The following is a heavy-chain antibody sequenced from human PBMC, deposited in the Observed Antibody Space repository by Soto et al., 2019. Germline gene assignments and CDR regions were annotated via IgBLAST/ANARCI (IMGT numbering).Heavy chain of an antibody. CDR2: IYWDDDK. CDR1: GFSLSTSGVG. CDR3: ALKGDGYRGFKY. D-gene: IGHD5-12*01. V-gene: IGHV2-5*02. J-gene: IGHJ4*02. Sequence: QITLKESGPTLVKPTQTLTLTCTLSGFSLSTSGVGVGWIRQPPGKALEWLALIYWDDDKRYSPFLKSRLTITKDTSNTQVVLTLTNMDPVDTATYYCALKGDGYRGFKYWGQGTLVTVSS.